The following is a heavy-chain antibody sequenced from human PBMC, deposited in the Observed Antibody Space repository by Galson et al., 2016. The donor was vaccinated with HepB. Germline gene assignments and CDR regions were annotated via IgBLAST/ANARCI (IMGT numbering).Heavy chain of an antibody. J-gene: IGHJ3*01. CDR3: ARARGAAFDL. Sequence: SLRLSCAASGFTFGSYDMHWIRQPTGKGLEWVSLVGTGGDTYYPDSVKGRFTISRENAKNSLYLQMNSLTPGDTAVYYCARARGAAFDLWGRGALVIVSS. D-gene: IGHD3-10*01. V-gene: IGHV3-13*01. CDR2: VGTGGDT. CDR1: GFTFGSYD.